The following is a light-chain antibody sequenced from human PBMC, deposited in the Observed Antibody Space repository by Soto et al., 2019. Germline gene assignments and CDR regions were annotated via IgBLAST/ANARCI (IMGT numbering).Light chain of an antibody. CDR3: QSYDSSLSAYV. Sequence: QSVLTQPPSVSGAPGQRVTISCTGSSSNIGAGYDVHWYQQLPGTAPKLLIYGNSNRPSGVPDRFSGSKSGTSASLAITGLQAEEEADYYCQSYDSSLSAYVFGTVTKVTVL. CDR1: SSNIGAGYD. V-gene: IGLV1-40*01. CDR2: GNS. J-gene: IGLJ1*01.